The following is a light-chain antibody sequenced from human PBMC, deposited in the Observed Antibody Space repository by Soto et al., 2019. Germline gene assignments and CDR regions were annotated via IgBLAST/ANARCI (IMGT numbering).Light chain of an antibody. CDR2: GAS. Sequence: DIVMTQSPDILSASLGERATIFCLASQSVSSTVAWYQQRPGRAPRLLIYGASSRATGIPDRFSGSGSGTDFTLTISRLEPEDFAVYYCQQYGSSLITFGQGTRLEIK. CDR3: QQYGSSLIT. V-gene: IGKV3-20*01. J-gene: IGKJ5*01. CDR1: QSVSST.